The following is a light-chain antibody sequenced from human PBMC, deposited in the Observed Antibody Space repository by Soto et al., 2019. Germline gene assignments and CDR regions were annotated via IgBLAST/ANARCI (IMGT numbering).Light chain of an antibody. CDR2: ADN. CDR3: AAWDDTLNGRYV. J-gene: IGLJ1*01. CDR1: NSNIGINT. V-gene: IGLV1-44*01. Sequence: QSVLTQPPSASGTPGQRVTISCSGSNSNIGINTVSWYQQVPGTAPRVLIYADNQRPSGVPDRFSGSKSGTSASLAISWLXXXXXXXXYCAAWDDTLNGRYVFGTGTKVTVL.